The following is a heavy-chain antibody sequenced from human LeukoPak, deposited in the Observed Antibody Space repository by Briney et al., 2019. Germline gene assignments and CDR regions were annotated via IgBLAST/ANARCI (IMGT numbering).Heavy chain of an antibody. J-gene: IGHJ4*02. CDR2: IYYRGNT. D-gene: IGHD1-1*01. CDR1: GYSISSGNY. Sequence: SETLSLTCAVSGYSISSGNYWGWIRQPPGRGLEWIGSIYYRGNTYHNPSLKSRVTISVDTSKNQFSLSVISVTAADTAVYFCARPTTGPATQGYDSWGQGILVTVAS. V-gene: IGHV4-38-2*01. CDR3: ARPTTGPATQGYDS.